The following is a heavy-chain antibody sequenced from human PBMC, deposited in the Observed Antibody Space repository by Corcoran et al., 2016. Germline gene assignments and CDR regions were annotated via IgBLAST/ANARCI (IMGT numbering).Heavy chain of an antibody. CDR2: INAGNGNT. Sequence: QVQLVQSGAEVKKPGASVKASCKASGYTFTSYAMHWVRQAPGQRLERMGWINAGNGNTKYSQKCQGRVTITRDTSASTAYMELSSMRSEDTAVYYCVRDRGGNPSAAGCGGDCYLFDYGGRGTLVTVSS. CDR3: VRDRGGNPSAAGCGGDCYLFDY. J-gene: IGHJ4*02. CDR1: GYTFTSYA. D-gene: IGHD2-21*02. V-gene: IGHV1-3*01.